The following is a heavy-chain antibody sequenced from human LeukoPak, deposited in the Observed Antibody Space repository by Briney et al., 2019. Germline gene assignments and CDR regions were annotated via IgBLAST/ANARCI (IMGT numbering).Heavy chain of an antibody. D-gene: IGHD2-2*01. CDR3: AKDQLYYYYYYMDV. V-gene: IGHV3-23*01. J-gene: IGHJ6*03. CDR2: ISGSGGST. Sequence: GGSLRLSCAASGFTFSSYAMSWVRQAPGKGLEWVSAISGSGGSTYYADSVKGRFTISRDNSKNTLYLQMSSLRAEDTAVYYCAKDQLYYYYYYMDVWGKGTTVTVSS. CDR1: GFTFSSYA.